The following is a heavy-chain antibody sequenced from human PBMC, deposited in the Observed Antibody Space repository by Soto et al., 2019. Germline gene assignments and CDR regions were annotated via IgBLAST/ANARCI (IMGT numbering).Heavy chain of an antibody. Sequence: QVQLVESGGGVVQPGRSLRLSCAASGFTFSSYAMHWVRQAPGKGLEWVAVISYDGSNKYYADSVKGRFTISRDNSKNTLYLQMNSLRAEDTAVYYCARSVYGDYAFDYWGQGTLVTVSS. CDR1: GFTFSSYA. CDR2: ISYDGSNK. D-gene: IGHD4-17*01. J-gene: IGHJ4*02. CDR3: ARSVYGDYAFDY. V-gene: IGHV3-30-3*01.